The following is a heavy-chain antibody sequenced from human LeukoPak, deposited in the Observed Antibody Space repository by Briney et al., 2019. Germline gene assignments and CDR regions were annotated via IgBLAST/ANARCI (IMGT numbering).Heavy chain of an antibody. Sequence: ASVKVSCKASGYTFTSYYMHWVRQAPGQGLEWMGTINPSGGSTTYAQRFQDRVTMTRDTSTSTVYMELSSLRSEDTAVYYCVRGRGINWGSFDYWGQGTLVTVSS. CDR1: GYTFTSYY. V-gene: IGHV1-46*01. CDR2: INPSGGST. CDR3: VRGRGINWGSFDY. D-gene: IGHD7-27*01. J-gene: IGHJ4*02.